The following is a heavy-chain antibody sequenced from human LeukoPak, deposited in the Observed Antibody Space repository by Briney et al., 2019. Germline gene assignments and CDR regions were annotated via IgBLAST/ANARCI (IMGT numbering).Heavy chain of an antibody. Sequence: GGSLRLSCAASVFTFSSYAMSWVRQAPGKGLEWVSAISGSGGSTYYADSVKGRFTISRDNSKNTLYLQMNSLRAEDTAVYYCAKYRRYSSSWFDYWGLGTLVTVSS. CDR3: AKYRRYSSSWFDY. CDR2: ISGSGGST. J-gene: IGHJ4*02. D-gene: IGHD6-13*01. CDR1: VFTFSSYA. V-gene: IGHV3-23*01.